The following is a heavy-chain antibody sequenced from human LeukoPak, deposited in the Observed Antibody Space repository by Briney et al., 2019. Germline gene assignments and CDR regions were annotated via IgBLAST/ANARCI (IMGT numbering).Heavy chain of an antibody. J-gene: IGHJ3*02. CDR3: ARHTYSSSWYSGAFDI. CDR2: IYYSGST. CDR1: GGSISSYY. D-gene: IGHD6-13*01. Sequence: SETLSLTCTVSGGSISSYYWSWIRQPPGKGLEWIGYIYYSGSTNYNPSLKSRVTISVDTSKNQVSLKLSSVTAADTAVYYCARHTYSSSWYSGAFDIWGQGTMVTVSS. V-gene: IGHV4-59*08.